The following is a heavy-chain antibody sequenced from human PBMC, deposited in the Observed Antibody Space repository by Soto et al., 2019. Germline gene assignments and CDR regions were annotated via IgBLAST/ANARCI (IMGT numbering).Heavy chain of an antibody. V-gene: IGHV4-39*01. CDR2: IYYSGST. Sequence: TAETLSLTCAVSGGSISSSSYYWVWIRHPPGKGLEWIGSIYYSGSTYYNPSLKSRVTISVDTSKNQFSLKLSSVTAADTAVYYCARQSRGNIGWFDPWGQGTLVTVSS. CDR3: ARQSRGNIGWFDP. J-gene: IGHJ5*02. D-gene: IGHD5-18*01. CDR1: GGSISSSSYY.